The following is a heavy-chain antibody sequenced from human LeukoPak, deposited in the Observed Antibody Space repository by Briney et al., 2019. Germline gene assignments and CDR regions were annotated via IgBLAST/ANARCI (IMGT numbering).Heavy chain of an antibody. CDR2: INPSGDRT. Sequence: ASVKVSCKASGYTFTSYYMHWVRQAPGQGLEWMGMINPSGDRTTYAQKFQGRVTMTRNTSISTAYMELSSLRSEDTAVYYCARSQDIVVVPAAMDVWGQGTTVTVSS. V-gene: IGHV1-46*01. CDR1: GYTFTSYY. D-gene: IGHD2-2*01. J-gene: IGHJ6*02. CDR3: ARSQDIVVVPAAMDV.